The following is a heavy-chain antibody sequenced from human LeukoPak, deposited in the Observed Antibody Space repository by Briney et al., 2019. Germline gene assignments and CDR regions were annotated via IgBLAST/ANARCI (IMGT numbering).Heavy chain of an antibody. CDR2: IYRSGTT. J-gene: IGHJ4*02. CDR1: GGSISSTNW. D-gene: IGHD3-10*01. V-gene: IGHV4-4*02. Sequence: SETLSLTCAVSGGSISSTNWWSWVRQPPGKGLEWIGEIYRSGTTNYKPSLKSRVTISLDKSRNHFSLKLTSVTAADSAVYYCARAWPSGSGSFDYWGQGTLVTVSS. CDR3: ARAWPSGSGSFDY.